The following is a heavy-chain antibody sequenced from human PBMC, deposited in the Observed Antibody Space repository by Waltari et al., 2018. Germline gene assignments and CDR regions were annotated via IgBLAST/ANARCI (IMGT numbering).Heavy chain of an antibody. D-gene: IGHD3-16*01. CDR1: GGTFSSYT. CDR2: IIPSRGRA. J-gene: IGHJ4*02. Sequence: QVQLVQSGAEVKKPGSSVKVSCKASGGTFSSYTISWVRQAPGQGREWMGRIIPSRGRAKYAKKFQGRVTSTADKSTSTAYMELSSLRSEDTAVYYCAVKGESYYFDYWGQGTLVTVSS. V-gene: IGHV1-69*02. CDR3: AVKGESYYFDY.